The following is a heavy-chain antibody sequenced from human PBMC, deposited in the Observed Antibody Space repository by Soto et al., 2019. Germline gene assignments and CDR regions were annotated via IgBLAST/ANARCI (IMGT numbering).Heavy chain of an antibody. D-gene: IGHD3-10*01. CDR1: GGSISSGGYY. Sequence: SETLSLTCAVSGGSISSGGYYWSWIRQPPGKGLDWIGEINHIGSTNYNPSLKSRVTLSVDTSKNQFSLKLTSVSAADTAVYYCARGKVVRGSSVTLEYWGQGTLVTVSS. V-gene: IGHV4-61*08. J-gene: IGHJ4*02. CDR2: INHIGST. CDR3: ARGKVVRGSSVTLEY.